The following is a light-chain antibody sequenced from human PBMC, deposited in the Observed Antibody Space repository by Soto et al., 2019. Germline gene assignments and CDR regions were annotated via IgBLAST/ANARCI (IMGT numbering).Light chain of an antibody. V-gene: IGLV1-40*01. J-gene: IGLJ2*01. CDR1: SSNIGAGYD. CDR3: QSYDSSLGVV. CDR2: GNS. Sequence: LTPPPSVYGAPGQRVTISCTGSSSNIGAGYDVHWYQQLPGTAPKLLIYGNSNRPSGVPDRFSGSKSGTSASLAIPGLQAEDEADYYCQSYDSSLGVVFGGGTKLTVL.